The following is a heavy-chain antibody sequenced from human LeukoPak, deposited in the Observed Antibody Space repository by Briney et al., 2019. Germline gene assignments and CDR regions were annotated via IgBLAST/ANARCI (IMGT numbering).Heavy chain of an antibody. D-gene: IGHD6-13*01. Sequence: PSETLSLTCAVSGGSISSSNWWSWVRPPPGKGLEWIGEIYHSGSTNHNPSLKSRVTISVDKSRNQFSLKLSSVTAADTAVYYCAKTIAAAAPYYFDHWGQGTLVTVSP. V-gene: IGHV4-4*02. CDR2: IYHSGST. CDR3: AKTIAAAAPYYFDH. J-gene: IGHJ4*02. CDR1: GGSISSSNW.